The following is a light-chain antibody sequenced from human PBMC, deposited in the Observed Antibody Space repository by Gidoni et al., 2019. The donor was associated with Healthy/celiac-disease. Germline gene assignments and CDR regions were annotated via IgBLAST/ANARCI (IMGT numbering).Light chain of an antibody. CDR1: SSDVGGYNY. Sequence: SALTQPSSVSGSPGQSITISCTGTSSDVGGYNYVSGYQQHPGKAPKLKIYEVSNRPSGVSNRFSGSKSGNTASLTISGLQAEDEADYYCSSYTSSSTWVVGGGTKLTVL. CDR3: SSYTSSSTWV. J-gene: IGLJ3*02. CDR2: EVS. V-gene: IGLV2-14*01.